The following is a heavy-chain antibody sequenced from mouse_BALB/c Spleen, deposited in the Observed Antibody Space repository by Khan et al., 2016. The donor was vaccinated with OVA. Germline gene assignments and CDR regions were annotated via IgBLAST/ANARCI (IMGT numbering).Heavy chain of an antibody. CDR3: TRFITTTTGDYYAMDY. Sequence: EVQLVESGGDLVNPGGSLKLSCAASGFIFSSYGMSWVRQTPDKRLEWVATISSGGTYTYYPDSVKGRFTISRDNAKNTLSLQRSSLKSEDTAMYYCTRFITTTTGDYYAMDYWGQGTSVTVSS. D-gene: IGHD1-2*01. V-gene: IGHV5-6*01. CDR1: GFIFSSYG. CDR2: ISSGGTYT. J-gene: IGHJ4*01.